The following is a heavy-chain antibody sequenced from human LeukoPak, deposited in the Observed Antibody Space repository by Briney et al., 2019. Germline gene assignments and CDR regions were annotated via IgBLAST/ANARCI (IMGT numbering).Heavy chain of an antibody. CDR3: ANWAGTPAGYFSGPLDF. V-gene: IGHV1-3*01. Sequence: ASVKVSCKASGYTLTDHDIHWVRQAPGQRLEWMGWINPGNGKTKYSQNLQGRVTITRDTSATTAYMELSNLTYEDTAVYYCANWAGTPAGYFSGPLDFWGQGTLVTVSS. CDR1: GYTLTDHD. J-gene: IGHJ4*02. D-gene: IGHD6-19*01. CDR2: INPGNGKT.